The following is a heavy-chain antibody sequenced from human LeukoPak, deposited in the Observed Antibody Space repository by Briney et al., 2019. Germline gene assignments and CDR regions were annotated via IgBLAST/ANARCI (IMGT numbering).Heavy chain of an antibody. V-gene: IGHV4-59*01. CDR3: ARAVDSSGWYNFDY. CDR2: IYYSGST. J-gene: IGHJ4*02. Sequence: SETLSLTCTVSGGSISSYYWSWIRQPPGKGLEWIGYIYYSGSTNYNPSLKSRVTISVDTSKNQFSLKLSSVTAADTAVYYCARAVDSSGWYNFDYWGQGTLVTVSS. D-gene: IGHD6-19*01. CDR1: GGSISSYY.